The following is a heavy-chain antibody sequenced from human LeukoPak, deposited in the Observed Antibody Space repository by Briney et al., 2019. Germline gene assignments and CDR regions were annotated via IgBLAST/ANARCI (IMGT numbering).Heavy chain of an antibody. CDR1: SCSITSDY. D-gene: IGHD6-19*01. Sequence: SETLSLTCTGSSCSITSDYWSWSRPPPGKGLEWIAYIRYSGTTNYNPSLKSRVTISLDTSKNQFSLKLTSVTAADTAVYYCARGAGWYGNWGEGTLVTVSS. J-gene: IGHJ4*02. CDR3: ARGAGWYGN. CDR2: IRYSGTT. V-gene: IGHV4-59*01.